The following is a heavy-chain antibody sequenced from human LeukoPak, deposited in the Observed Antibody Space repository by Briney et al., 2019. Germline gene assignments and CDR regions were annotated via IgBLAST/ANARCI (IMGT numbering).Heavy chain of an antibody. D-gene: IGHD4-17*01. Sequence: SETLSLTCAVYGGSFSGYYWSWIRQPPGKGLEWIGEINHSGSTNYNPSLKSRVTISVDTSKNQFSLKLSSVTAADTAVYYCARATMRTVTTFDYWGQGTLVTVSS. CDR1: GGSFSGYY. CDR2: INHSGST. V-gene: IGHV4-34*01. CDR3: ARATMRTVTTFDY. J-gene: IGHJ4*02.